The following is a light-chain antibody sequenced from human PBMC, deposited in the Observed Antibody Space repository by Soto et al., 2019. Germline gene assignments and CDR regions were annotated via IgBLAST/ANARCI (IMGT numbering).Light chain of an antibody. CDR2: LNSDGSH. CDR1: SGHSSYA. J-gene: IGLJ2*01. V-gene: IGLV4-69*01. Sequence: QPVLTQSPSASACLGASVKLTCTLSSGHSSYAIAWHQQQPEKGPRYLMKLNSDGSHSKGDGIPDRFSGSSSGAERYLTISSLQSEDEADYYCQTWGTGIVVFGGGTQLTVL. CDR3: QTWGTGIVV.